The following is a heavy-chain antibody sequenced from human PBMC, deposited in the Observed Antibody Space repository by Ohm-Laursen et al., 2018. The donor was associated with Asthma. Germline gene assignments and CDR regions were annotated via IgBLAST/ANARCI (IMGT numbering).Heavy chain of an antibody. D-gene: IGHD1-26*01. J-gene: IGHJ4*02. CDR2: INPNSGGT. CDR3: ATSLGATTPCDY. V-gene: IGHV1-2*02. CDR1: GYTFTGYY. Sequence: ASVKVSCKASGYTFTGYYMHWVRQAPGQGLEWMGWINPNSGGTNYAQKFQGRVTMTRDTSISTAYMELSRLRSDDTAVYYCATSLGATTPCDYWGQGTLVTVSS.